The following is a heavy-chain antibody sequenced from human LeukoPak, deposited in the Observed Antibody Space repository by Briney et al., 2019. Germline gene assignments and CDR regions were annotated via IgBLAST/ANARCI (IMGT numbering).Heavy chain of an antibody. CDR1: GGTFSSYA. CDR3: ARVYTGDFDY. J-gene: IGHJ4*02. CDR2: IIPILGTA. Sequence: ASVKVSCKASGGTFSSYAISWVRQAPGQGLEWMGGIIPILGTANYAQKFQGRVTITADESTSTAYMELRSLRSDDTAVYYCARVYTGDFDYWGQGTLVTVSS. D-gene: IGHD2-8*02. V-gene: IGHV1-69*13.